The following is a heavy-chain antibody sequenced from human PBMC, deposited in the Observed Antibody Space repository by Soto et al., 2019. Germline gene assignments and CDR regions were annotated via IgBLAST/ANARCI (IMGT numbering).Heavy chain of an antibody. CDR3: ARHRSTVLRYFDWYQGACWFDP. CDR2: IYYSGST. CDR1: GGSISSSSYY. J-gene: IGHJ5*02. D-gene: IGHD3-9*01. V-gene: IGHV4-39*01. Sequence: SETLSLTCTVSGGSISSSSYYWGWIRQPPGKGLEWIGSIYYSGSTYYNPSLKSRVTISVDTSKNQFSLKLSSVTAADTAVYYCARHRSTVLRYFDWYQGACWFDPWGQGTLVTVSS.